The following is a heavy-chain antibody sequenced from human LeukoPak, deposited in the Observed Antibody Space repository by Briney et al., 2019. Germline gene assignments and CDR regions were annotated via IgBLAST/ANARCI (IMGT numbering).Heavy chain of an antibody. V-gene: IGHV1-2*06. CDR1: GYTFTGYY. Sequence: ASVKVSCKASGYTFTGYYMHWVRQAPGQGLEWMGRINPNSGGTNYAQKFQGRVTMTTDTSTSTAYMELRSLRSDDTAVYYCARDRRSSRYYYDSSGYSDYWGQGTLVTVSS. CDR2: INPNSGGT. D-gene: IGHD3-22*01. CDR3: ARDRRSSRYYYDSSGYSDY. J-gene: IGHJ4*02.